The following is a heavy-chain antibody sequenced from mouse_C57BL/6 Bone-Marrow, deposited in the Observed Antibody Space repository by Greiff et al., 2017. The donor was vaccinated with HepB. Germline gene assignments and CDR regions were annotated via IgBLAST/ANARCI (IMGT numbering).Heavy chain of an antibody. D-gene: IGHD6-1*01. CDR1: GYTFTSYW. CDR2: IHPSDSDT. J-gene: IGHJ2*01. V-gene: IGHV1-74*01. CDR3: AIRGECEYFDY. Sequence: QVQLQQPGAELVKPGASVKVSCKASGYTFTSYWMHWVKQRPGQGLEWIGRIHPSDSDTNYNQKFKGKATLTVDKSSSTAYMPLSSLTSEDSAVYYCAIRGECEYFDYWGQGTTLTVSS.